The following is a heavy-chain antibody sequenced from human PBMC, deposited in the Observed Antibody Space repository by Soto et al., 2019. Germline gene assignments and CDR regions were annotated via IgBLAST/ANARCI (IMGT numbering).Heavy chain of an antibody. V-gene: IGHV1-8*01. Sequence: VKVSCKASGYTFTSYDINCVRQATGQGLEWXGWXXPXSXXXGXXXXFQGRVTMTRNTSISTAYMELSSLRSEDTAVYYCAREGRDGYNNDWGQGTLVTVSS. CDR3: AREGRDGYNND. D-gene: IGHD5-12*01. CDR2: XXPXSXXX. CDR1: GYTFTSYD. J-gene: IGHJ4*02.